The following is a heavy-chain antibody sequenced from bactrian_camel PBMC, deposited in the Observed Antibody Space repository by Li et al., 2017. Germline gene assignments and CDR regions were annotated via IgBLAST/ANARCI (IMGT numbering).Heavy chain of an antibody. D-gene: IGHD4*01. J-gene: IGHJ4*01. CDR2: ADAYGYT. V-gene: IGHV3S55*01. Sequence: HVQLVESGGGSVQAGGSLRLSCLASGLTQSSNCIGWFRQAPGKEREGVAVADAYGYTEYGESVVGRFTISKDKSKNTLYLQMNSLKPEDSAMYYCAAGAALLVTDLCYTDYRIYGQGTQVTVS. CDR1: GLTQSSNC.